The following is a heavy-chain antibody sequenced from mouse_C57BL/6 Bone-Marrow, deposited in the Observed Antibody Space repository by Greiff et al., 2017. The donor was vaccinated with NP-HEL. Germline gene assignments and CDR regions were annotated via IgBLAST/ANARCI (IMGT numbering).Heavy chain of an antibody. J-gene: IGHJ2*01. D-gene: IGHD3-2*02. CDR3: ARDRTAAQAYFDY. CDR2: ISDGGSYT. CDR1: GFTFSSYA. V-gene: IGHV5-4*01. Sequence: EVQLVESGGGLVKPGGSLKLSCAASGFTFSSYAMSWVRQTPEKRLEWVATISDGGSYTYYPDNVKGRFTISRDNAKNNLYLQMSHLKSEDTAMYYCARDRTAAQAYFDYWGQGTTLTVSS.